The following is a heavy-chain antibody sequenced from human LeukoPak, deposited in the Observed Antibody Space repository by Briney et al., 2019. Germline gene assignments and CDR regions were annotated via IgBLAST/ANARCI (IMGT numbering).Heavy chain of an antibody. V-gene: IGHV3-15*01. CDR2: IKSRTEGGTT. Sequence: GGSLRLSCAASGFTFSDAWMSLVRQAPGKGLEWLGRIKSRTEGGTTQYAAPVKGRFTISRDDSKETVYLQMNSLTTEDTAVYYCTRVDTTWFHSWGQGTLVIVSS. CDR3: TRVDTTWFHS. D-gene: IGHD5-18*01. J-gene: IGHJ5*01. CDR1: GFTFSDAW.